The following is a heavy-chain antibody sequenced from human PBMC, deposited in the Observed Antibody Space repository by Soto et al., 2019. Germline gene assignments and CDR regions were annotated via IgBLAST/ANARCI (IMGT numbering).Heavy chain of an antibody. J-gene: IGHJ6*02. D-gene: IGHD6-13*01. V-gene: IGHV3-30-3*01. CDR2: ISYDGSNK. CDR3: ARDLVMGSSSWLYYYYYGMDV. CDR1: GFTFSSYA. Sequence: HPGGSLRLSCAASGFTFSSYAMHWVRQAPGKGLEWVAVISYDGSNKYYADSVKGRFSISRDNSKNTLYMQMNSLRAEDTAVYYCARDLVMGSSSWLYYYYYGMDVWGQGTTVTVSS.